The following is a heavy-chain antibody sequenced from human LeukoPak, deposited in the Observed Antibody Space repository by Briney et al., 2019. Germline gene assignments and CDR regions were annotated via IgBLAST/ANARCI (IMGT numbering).Heavy chain of an antibody. CDR3: ASDRPGGFGTDY. CDR1: RFTFSSCW. Sequence: GGSPRHSCAASRFTFSSCWMSWVRQAPGKGLEWVANIKEDGSEKYYVDSVKGRFTISRDNAKNSLYLQINSLRAEHTVVYYCASDRPGGFGTDYWGQGTLVTVSS. D-gene: IGHD3-10*01. CDR2: IKEDGSEK. J-gene: IGHJ4*02. V-gene: IGHV3-7*01.